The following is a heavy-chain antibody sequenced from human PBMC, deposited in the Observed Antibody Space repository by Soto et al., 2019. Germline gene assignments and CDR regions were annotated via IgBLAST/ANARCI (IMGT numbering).Heavy chain of an antibody. CDR1: GGSFSGYY. CDR2: INHSGST. CDR3: ARGRALLWFGANKRHWFDP. J-gene: IGHJ5*02. D-gene: IGHD3-10*01. V-gene: IGHV4-34*01. Sequence: PSETLSLTCAVYGGSFSGYYWSWIRQPPGKGLEWIGEINHSGSTNYNPSLKSRVTISVDTSKNQFSLKLSSVTAADTAVYYCARGRALLWFGANKRHWFDPWGQGTLVTV.